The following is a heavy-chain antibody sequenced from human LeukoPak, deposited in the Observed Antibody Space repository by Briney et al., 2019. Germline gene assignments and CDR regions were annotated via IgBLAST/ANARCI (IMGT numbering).Heavy chain of an antibody. D-gene: IGHD2-8*01. J-gene: IGHJ1*01. V-gene: IGHV4-39*01. CDR1: GGSISSSSYY. CDR2: IYYSGST. Sequence: SETLSLTCTVSGGSISSSSYYWGWIRQPPGKGLEWIGSIYYSGSTYYNPSLKSRVTISVDTSKNQFSLKLSSVTAADTAVYYCASRYCTNGVCYWDPLQYFQHWGQGTLVTVSS. CDR3: ASRYCTNGVCYWDPLQYFQH.